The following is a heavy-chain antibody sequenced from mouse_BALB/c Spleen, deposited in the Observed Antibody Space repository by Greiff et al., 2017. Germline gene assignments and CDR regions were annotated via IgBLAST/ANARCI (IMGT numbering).Heavy chain of an antibody. D-gene: IGHD1-1*01. Sequence: QVQLKESGAELMKPGASVKISCKATGYTFSSYWIEWVKQRPGHGLEWIGEILPGSGSTNYNEKFKGKATFTADTSSNTAYMQLSSLTSEDSAVYYCARGNYYYGSSNWYFDVWGAGTTVTVSS. CDR2: ILPGSGST. CDR3: ARGNYYYGSSNWYFDV. J-gene: IGHJ1*01. CDR1: GYTFSSYW. V-gene: IGHV1-9*01.